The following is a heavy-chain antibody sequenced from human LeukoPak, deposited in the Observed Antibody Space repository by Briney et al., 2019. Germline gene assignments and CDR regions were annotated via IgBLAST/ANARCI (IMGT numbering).Heavy chain of an antibody. J-gene: IGHJ4*02. CDR1: GFTFSSNC. D-gene: IGHD7-27*01. V-gene: IGHV3-53*01. Sequence: GGSLRLSCAASGFTFSSNCMSWVRQAPGKGLEWVSVIYSGGSTYYADSVKGRFTISRDNSKNTLYLQMNSLRAEDTAVYYCARSWGHFEYWGQGTLVTVSS. CDR2: IYSGGST. CDR3: ARSWGHFEY.